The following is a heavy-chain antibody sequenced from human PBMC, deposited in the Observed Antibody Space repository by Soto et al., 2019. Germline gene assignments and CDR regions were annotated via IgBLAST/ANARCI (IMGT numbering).Heavy chain of an antibody. V-gene: IGHV4-59*08. CDR1: GGSISSYY. CDR3: ARHLGYCSSTSCYSWFGP. Sequence: PSETLSLTCTVSGGSISSYYWSWIRQPPGKRLEWIGYIYYSGNTNYNPSLKSRVTISVDTSKNQFSLRLNSVTAADTAVYYCARHLGYCSSTSCYSWFGPWGQGTLVTVSS. CDR2: IYYSGNT. D-gene: IGHD2-2*01. J-gene: IGHJ5*02.